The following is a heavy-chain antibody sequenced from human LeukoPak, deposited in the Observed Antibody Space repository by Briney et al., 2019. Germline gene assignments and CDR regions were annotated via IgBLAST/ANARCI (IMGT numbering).Heavy chain of an antibody. CDR1: GRSFSGYY. J-gene: IGHJ5*02. CDR2: INHSGST. V-gene: IGHV4-34*01. D-gene: IGHD3-10*01. Sequence: SETLSLTCAVYGRSFSGYYWSWIRQPPGKGLEWIGEINHSGSTNYNPSLKSRVTISVDTSKNQFSLKLSSVTAADTAVYYCARRPFHYYGSGSYYNMLGNWFDPWGQGTLVTVSS. CDR3: ARRPFHYYGSGSYYNMLGNWFDP.